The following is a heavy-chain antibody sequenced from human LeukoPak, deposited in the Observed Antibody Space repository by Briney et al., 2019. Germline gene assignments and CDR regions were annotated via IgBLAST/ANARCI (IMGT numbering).Heavy chain of an antibody. V-gene: IGHV3-48*04. CDR1: GFTFSSYH. Sequence: PGGSLRLSCAASGFTFSSYHMNWVRQAPGKGLEWISYLSSGSGTIYYADSVKGRFTISRDNAKNSLYLQMNGLRAEDTAVYYCVRDYYDSSGYYSFSPWGQGTLVTVSS. J-gene: IGHJ4*02. D-gene: IGHD3-22*01. CDR3: VRDYYDSSGYYSFSP. CDR2: LSSGSGTI.